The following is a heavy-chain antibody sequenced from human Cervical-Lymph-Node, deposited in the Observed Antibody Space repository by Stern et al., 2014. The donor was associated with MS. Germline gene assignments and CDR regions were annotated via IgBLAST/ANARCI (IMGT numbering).Heavy chain of an antibody. CDR2: WWSDGNEK. CDR1: GFTFSAYG. D-gene: IGHD5/OR15-5a*01. Sequence: VQLVESGGAVVQPGRSLRLSCAASGFTFSAYGMHWVRQAPGKGLEWVAVWWSDGNEKYYADSVKGRFTISRDNSKNMFYLQMKSLTVEDTAVYYCARALSVLNYYYGMDVWGQGTTVTVSS. J-gene: IGHJ6*02. CDR3: ARALSVLNYYYGMDV. V-gene: IGHV3-33*01.